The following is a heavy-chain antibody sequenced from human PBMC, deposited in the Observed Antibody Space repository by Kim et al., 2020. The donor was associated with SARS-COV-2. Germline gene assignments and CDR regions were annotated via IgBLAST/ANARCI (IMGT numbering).Heavy chain of an antibody. CDR3: AKPLASCPSPFVYW. V-gene: IGHV3-21*01. J-gene: IGHJ2*01. CDR2: ISSSGSYI. D-gene: IGHD2-2*01. Sequence: GGSLSLSCAASGFTFSSFSMYWVCQAPGKGPELVSSISSSGSYIYYADSMIVRFTIFRENAKKSLYLLMNSPCAEDTAAYYCAKPLASCPSPFVYW. CDR1: GFTFSSFS.